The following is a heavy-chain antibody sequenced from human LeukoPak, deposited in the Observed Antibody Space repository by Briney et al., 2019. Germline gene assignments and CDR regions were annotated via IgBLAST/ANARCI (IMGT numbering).Heavy chain of an antibody. Sequence: SETLSLTCAVCGGSFSGYYWSWIRQPPGKGLEWIGEINHSGSTNYNPSLKSRVTISVDTSKNQFSLKLSSVTAADTAVYYCARCALKTRYCSSTSCYKGFDYWGQGILVTVSS. CDR3: ARCALKTRYCSSTSCYKGFDY. CDR2: INHSGST. D-gene: IGHD2-2*02. J-gene: IGHJ4*02. CDR1: GGSFSGYY. V-gene: IGHV4-34*01.